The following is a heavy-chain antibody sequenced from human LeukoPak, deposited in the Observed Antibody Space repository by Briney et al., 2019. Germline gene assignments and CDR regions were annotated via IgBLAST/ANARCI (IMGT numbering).Heavy chain of an antibody. V-gene: IGHV4-34*01. CDR2: INHSGST. J-gene: IGHJ6*03. CDR3: ARVDYGNYYYMDV. CDR1: GGSFSGYY. Sequence: SETLSLTWAVYGGSFSGYYWSWIRQPPGKGLEWIGEINHSGSTNYNPSLKSRVTISVDTSKNQFSLKLSSVTAADTAVYYCARVDYGNYYYMDVWGKGTTVTVSS. D-gene: IGHD4/OR15-4a*01.